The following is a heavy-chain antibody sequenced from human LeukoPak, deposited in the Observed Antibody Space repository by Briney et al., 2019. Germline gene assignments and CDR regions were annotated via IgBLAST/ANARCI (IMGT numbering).Heavy chain of an antibody. Sequence: GASVKVSCKASGYTFTGYYMHWVRQAPGQGLEWMGWINPNSGGTNYAQKFQGRVTMTRDTSISTAYMELSRLRSDDTAVYYCAREGSCSGGSCYFPTGWFDLWGQGTLVTVSS. J-gene: IGHJ5*02. D-gene: IGHD2-15*01. CDR1: GYTFTGYY. CDR3: AREGSCSGGSCYFPTGWFDL. CDR2: INPNSGGT. V-gene: IGHV1-2*02.